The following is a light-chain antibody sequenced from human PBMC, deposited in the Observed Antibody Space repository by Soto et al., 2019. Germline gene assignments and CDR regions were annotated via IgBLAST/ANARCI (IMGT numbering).Light chain of an antibody. CDR3: QQYNNWPLT. V-gene: IGKV3-11*01. CDR2: DAS. CDR1: QSVSSY. Sequence: IVLPQSPATLSFSPGERSTLSCRASQSVSSYLAWYQQKPGQAPRLLIYDASNRATGIPARFSGSGSGTEFTLTISSLQSEDFAVYYCQQYNNWPLTFGGGTKVDIK. J-gene: IGKJ4*01.